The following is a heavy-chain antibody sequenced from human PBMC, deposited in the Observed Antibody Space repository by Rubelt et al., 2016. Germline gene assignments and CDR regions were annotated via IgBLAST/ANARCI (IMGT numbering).Heavy chain of an antibody. V-gene: IGHV3-23*04. CDR3: SRLNTGMSAMDV. D-gene: IGHD1-14*01. J-gene: IGHJ6*02. CDR2: ISGSSGTI. CDR1: GVTFSSYA. Sequence: EVQLVESEGGLVQHGGSMRLSCAASGVTFSSYAMRWVRQAPGKGLEWVAAISGSSGTIYYADSVKSRLTISRDNYKSTLSLQRNSLTAEDTAVYYCSRLNTGMSAMDVWGQGTTVTVSS.